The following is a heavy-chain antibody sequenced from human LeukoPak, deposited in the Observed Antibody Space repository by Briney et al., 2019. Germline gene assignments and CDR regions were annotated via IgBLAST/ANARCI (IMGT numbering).Heavy chain of an antibody. D-gene: IGHD6-19*01. CDR1: GYTFTSYY. CDR2: INPSGGST. CDR3: ARSPLSTLAGLDY. V-gene: IGHV1-46*01. J-gene: IGHJ4*02. Sequence: ASVKVSCKASGYTFTSYYMHWVRQAPGQGLEWMGIINPSGGSTSYAQKFQGRVTMTRDMSTSTVYMELTRLTSDDTAVYYCARSPLSTLAGLDYWGQGTLVTVSS.